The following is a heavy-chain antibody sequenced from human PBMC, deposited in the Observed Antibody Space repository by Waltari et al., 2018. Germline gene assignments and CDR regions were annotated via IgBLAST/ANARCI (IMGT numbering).Heavy chain of an antibody. Sequence: QVHLVESGGDLVKPGGSLRLSCAASGFTFSDYHMSWIRQAPGKGLEWSSYITSYSTWYADSVKGLFTISRDNAENSLYLQMNSLRVEDTAVYYCAKWGGRTSHFQDWGQGTLVTVSS. CDR3: AKWGGRTSHFQD. D-gene: IGHD3-16*01. V-gene: IGHV3-11*04. CDR2: ITSYST. CDR1: GFTFSDYH. J-gene: IGHJ1*01.